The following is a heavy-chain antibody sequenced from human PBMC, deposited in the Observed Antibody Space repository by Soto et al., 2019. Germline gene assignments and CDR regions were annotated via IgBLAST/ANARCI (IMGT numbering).Heavy chain of an antibody. V-gene: IGHV3-30-3*01. CDR2: ISYDGGHE. Sequence: QVQLVESGGGVVQPGRSLRLSCAASGFTFSSYSVHWVRQAPGKGLEWVAVISYDGGHESYADSVKGRFTISRDNSKNTLFLQMNSLRAEDTAVYYCARSPYDSRGYPFHFFDYWGQGTLVTVSS. CDR1: GFTFSSYS. J-gene: IGHJ4*02. D-gene: IGHD3-22*01. CDR3: ARSPYDSRGYPFHFFDY.